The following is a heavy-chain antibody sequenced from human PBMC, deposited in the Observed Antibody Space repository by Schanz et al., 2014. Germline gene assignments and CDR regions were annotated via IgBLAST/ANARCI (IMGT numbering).Heavy chain of an antibody. D-gene: IGHD3-10*01. Sequence: QVQLVQSGAEVKKPGASVKVSCKASGYTFTSYYMHWVRQAPGQGLEWMGIINPSGGSTSYAQKFQGRVTMTRETATSTVFMELNSLRAEDTVVYYCTKGRFGELSAFDIWGQGTMVTVSS. V-gene: IGHV1-46*01. J-gene: IGHJ3*02. CDR1: GYTFTSYY. CDR2: INPSGGST. CDR3: TKGRFGELSAFDI.